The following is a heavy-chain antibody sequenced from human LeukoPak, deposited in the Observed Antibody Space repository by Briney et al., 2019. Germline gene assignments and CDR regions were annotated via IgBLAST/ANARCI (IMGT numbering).Heavy chain of an antibody. CDR1: GFTFSTYV. V-gene: IGHV3-30*02. J-gene: IGHJ4*02. CDR3: AKAASNYDFWSGLDY. CDR2: IRYDGSNK. D-gene: IGHD3-3*01. Sequence: GGSLRLSCAASGFTFSTYVMHWVRQAPGKGLEWAAFIRYDGSNKYYADSVKGRFTISRDNSENTLYLQMNSLRAEDTALYYCAKAASNYDFWSGLDYWGQGTLVTVSS.